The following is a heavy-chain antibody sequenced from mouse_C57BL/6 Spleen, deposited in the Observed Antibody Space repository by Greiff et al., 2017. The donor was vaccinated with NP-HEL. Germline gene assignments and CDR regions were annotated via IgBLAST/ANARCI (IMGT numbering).Heavy chain of an antibody. CDR3: ARGVYYDYDQSIPYFDY. Sequence: VQLQQSGAELARPGASVKMSCKASGYTFTSYTMHWVKQRPGQGLEWIGYINPSSGYTKYNQKFKDKATLTADKSSSTAYMQLSSLTSEDSAVYYCARGVYYDYDQSIPYFDYWGQGTSLTVSS. CDR2: INPSSGYT. V-gene: IGHV1-4*01. CDR1: GYTFTSYT. D-gene: IGHD2-4*01. J-gene: IGHJ2*02.